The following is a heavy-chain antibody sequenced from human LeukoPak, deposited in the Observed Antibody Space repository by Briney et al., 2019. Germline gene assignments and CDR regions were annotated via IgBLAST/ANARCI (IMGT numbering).Heavy chain of an antibody. CDR1: GYTFTGYY. J-gene: IGHJ4*02. V-gene: IGHV1-2*02. CDR3: ARGSPPRRNYDSRGYYSYYFDY. D-gene: IGHD3-22*01. Sequence: ASVKVSCKASGYTFTGYYVHWVRQAPGQGLEWVGWINPNSGDTNYAQKFQGRVTMTRDTSISTAYMELSRLRSDDTAVYYCARGSPPRRNYDSRGYYSYYFDYWGQGTLVTVSS. CDR2: INPNSGDT.